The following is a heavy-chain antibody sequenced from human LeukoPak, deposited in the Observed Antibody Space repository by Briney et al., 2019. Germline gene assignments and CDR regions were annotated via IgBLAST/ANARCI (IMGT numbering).Heavy chain of an antibody. Sequence: KPSETLSLTCTVPGGSISSYYWSWIRQPPGKGLEWIGYIYTSGSTNYNPSLKSRVTISVDTSKNQFSLKLSSVTAADTAVYYCARPLGGSYPEAFDIWGQGTMVTVSS. CDR2: IYTSGST. V-gene: IGHV4-4*09. J-gene: IGHJ3*02. D-gene: IGHD1-26*01. CDR3: ARPLGGSYPEAFDI. CDR1: GGSISSYY.